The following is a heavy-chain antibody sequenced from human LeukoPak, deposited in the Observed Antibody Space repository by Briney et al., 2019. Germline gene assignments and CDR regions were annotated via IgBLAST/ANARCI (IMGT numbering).Heavy chain of an antibody. CDR2: ISWNSGSI. V-gene: IGHV3-9*01. J-gene: IGHJ6*02. Sequence: GGSLRLSCAASGFTFDDYAMHWVRQAPGKGLEWVSGISWNSGSIGYADSVKVRFTISRDNAKNSLYLQMNSLRAEDTALYYCAKDISTGYSGYDSYYYYYYGMDVWGQGTTVTVSS. CDR1: GFTFDDYA. CDR3: AKDISTGYSGYDSYYYYYYGMDV. D-gene: IGHD5-12*01.